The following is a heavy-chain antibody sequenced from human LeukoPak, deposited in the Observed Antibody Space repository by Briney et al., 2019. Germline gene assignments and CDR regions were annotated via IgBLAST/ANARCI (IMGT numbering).Heavy chain of an antibody. CDR1: GFTFSSYS. J-gene: IGHJ3*02. CDR2: ISSSSYI. V-gene: IGHV3-21*01. Sequence: GGSLRLSCAASGFTFSSYSMNWVRQAPGKGLEWVSSISSSSYIYYADSVKGRFTISRDNAKNSLYLQMNSLRAEDTAVYYCARDFYSDDAFDIWGQGTMVTVSS. CDR3: ARDFYSDDAFDI. D-gene: IGHD4-11*01.